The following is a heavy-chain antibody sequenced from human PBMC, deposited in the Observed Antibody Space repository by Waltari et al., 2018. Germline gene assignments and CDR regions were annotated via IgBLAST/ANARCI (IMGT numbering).Heavy chain of an antibody. CDR3: ASRVGFHY. V-gene: IGHV3-11*01. CDR2: ISDNSDTI. D-gene: IGHD1-26*01. Sequence: QVQRVESGGGLGKPGGSVRLSCAAAGFSFSDSYMRWIRQAPGGGLKWISYISDNSDTIYYADSVKGRFTISRDDAKNSVYLQMDSLRAEDTAVYYCASRVGFHYWGQGTQVTVSS. J-gene: IGHJ4*02. CDR1: GFSFSDSY.